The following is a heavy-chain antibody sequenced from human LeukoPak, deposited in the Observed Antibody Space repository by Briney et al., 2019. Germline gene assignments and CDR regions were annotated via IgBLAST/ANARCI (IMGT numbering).Heavy chain of an antibody. CDR3: ARGDIAVAGRFDY. CDR2: INHSGST. Sequence: PSETLSLTCAVYGGSFSGYYWSWIRQPPGKVLEWIGEINHSGSTNYNPSLKSRVTISVDTSKNQFSLKLSSVTAADTAVYYCARGDIAVAGRFDYWGQGTLVTVSS. V-gene: IGHV4-34*01. CDR1: GGSFSGYY. D-gene: IGHD6-19*01. J-gene: IGHJ4*02.